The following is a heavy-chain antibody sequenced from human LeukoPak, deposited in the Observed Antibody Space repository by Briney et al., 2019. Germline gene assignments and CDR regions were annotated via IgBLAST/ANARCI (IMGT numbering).Heavy chain of an antibody. Sequence: SETLSLTCTVSGGSISSYYWSWIRQPPGKGLKWIGYIYYSGSTNYNPSLKSRVTISVDTSKNQFSLELSSVTAADTAVYYCARGGASSGYFNWFDPWGQGTLVTVSS. V-gene: IGHV4-59*01. D-gene: IGHD5-12*01. J-gene: IGHJ5*02. CDR3: ARGGASSGYFNWFDP. CDR1: GGSISSYY. CDR2: IYYSGST.